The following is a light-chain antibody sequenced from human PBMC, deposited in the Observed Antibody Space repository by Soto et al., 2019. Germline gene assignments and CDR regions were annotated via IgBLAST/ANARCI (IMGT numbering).Light chain of an antibody. V-gene: IGLV2-11*01. CDR3: CSYAGSYTYV. Sequence: QSALTQPRSVSVYPGQSVTISCPGNSSDVGGYNYVSWYQQHPGKAPKLMIYDVSKRPSGVPDRFSGSKSGNTASLTISGLQAEDEADYYCCSYAGSYTYVFGTGTKVTVL. J-gene: IGLJ1*01. CDR2: DVS. CDR1: SSDVGGYNY.